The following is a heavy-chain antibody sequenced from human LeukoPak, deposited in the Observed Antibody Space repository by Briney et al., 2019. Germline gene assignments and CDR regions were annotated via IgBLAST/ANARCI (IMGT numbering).Heavy chain of an antibody. CDR2: INPSGGST. D-gene: IGHD4-23*01. V-gene: IGHV1-46*03. CDR3: ARVGTVVTFAFDI. J-gene: IGHJ3*02. Sequence: ASVKVSCKASGYTFTSYYMHWMRQPPAQGLEWMVIINPSGGSTSYAQKFQGRVTMTRDTSTSTVYMELSSLTSEDTAASYCARVGTVVTFAFDIWGQGTMVTVSS. CDR1: GYTFTSYY.